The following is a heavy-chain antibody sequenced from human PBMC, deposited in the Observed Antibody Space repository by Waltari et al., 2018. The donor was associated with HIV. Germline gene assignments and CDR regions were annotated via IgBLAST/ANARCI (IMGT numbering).Heavy chain of an antibody. V-gene: IGHV3-15*01. D-gene: IGHD4-17*01. CDR3: TTGHSYGDFDY. Sequence: EVQLLESGGGLVKPGGSLGPSCAALVFPYSNAWRSRSCQVPGKGLEWVGRIKSKTDGGTTDYAAPVKGRFTISRDDSKNTLYLQMNSLKTEDTAVYYCTTGHSYGDFDYWGQGTLVTVSS. CDR1: VFPYSNAW. CDR2: IKSKTDGGTT. J-gene: IGHJ4*02.